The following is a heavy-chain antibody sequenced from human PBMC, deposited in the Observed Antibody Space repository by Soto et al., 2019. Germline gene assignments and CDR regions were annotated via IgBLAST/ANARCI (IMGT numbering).Heavy chain of an antibody. V-gene: IGHV3-30*02. D-gene: IGHD2-15*01. Sequence: GGSLRLSCVATGFTFSRYGMHWVRQAPGKGLEWVAVIWYDGSNKYYADSVKGRFTISRDNSKNTLYLQMNSLRAEDTAVYYCAKGVSRVAASKYYFDYWGQGTLVTV. CDR3: AKGVSRVAASKYYFDY. CDR1: GFTFSRYG. J-gene: IGHJ4*02. CDR2: IWYDGSNK.